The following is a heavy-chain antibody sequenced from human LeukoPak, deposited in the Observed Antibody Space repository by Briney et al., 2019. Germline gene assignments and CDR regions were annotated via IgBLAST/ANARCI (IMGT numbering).Heavy chain of an antibody. Sequence: GGSLRLSRAASGFTYSSYAMHWVRQAPGKGLEWVAVTSYDGSNKYYADSVKGRFTISRDNSKNTLYLQMNSLRAEDTAVYYCARDGRYFDWLLGYGMDVWGQGTTVTVSS. D-gene: IGHD3-9*01. CDR2: TSYDGSNK. CDR1: GFTYSSYA. CDR3: ARDGRYFDWLLGYGMDV. J-gene: IGHJ6*02. V-gene: IGHV3-30-3*01.